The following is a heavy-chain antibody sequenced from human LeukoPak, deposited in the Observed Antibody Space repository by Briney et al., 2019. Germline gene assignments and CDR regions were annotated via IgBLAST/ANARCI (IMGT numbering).Heavy chain of an antibody. V-gene: IGHV1-18*01. CDR1: GCMFGVFG. CDR2: IRVHNGDT. CDR3: ARDRYDVGIAFDF. J-gene: IGHJ3*01. Sequence: ASVKVSCKASGCMFGVFGITWVRPAPGQGLEWMGSIRVHNGDTNYAHKFQGRLTMTTDTSATTAYMELRSLKSDDTAVYYCARDRYDVGIAFDFWGQGTMVTVSS. D-gene: IGHD3-9*01.